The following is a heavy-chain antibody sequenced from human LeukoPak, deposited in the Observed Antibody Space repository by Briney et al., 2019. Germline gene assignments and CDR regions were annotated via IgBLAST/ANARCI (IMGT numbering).Heavy chain of an antibody. CDR2: MYYTGST. Sequence: PSETLSLTCTVSGGSINSYYWSWIRQPPGKGLEWIGYMYYTGSTNYNPSLKSRVTISVDTSKNQLSLKLSSVTAADTAVYYCARETPSSSWSHFDYWGQGTPVTVSS. CDR1: GGSINSYY. J-gene: IGHJ4*02. D-gene: IGHD6-13*01. CDR3: ARETPSSSWSHFDY. V-gene: IGHV4-59*01.